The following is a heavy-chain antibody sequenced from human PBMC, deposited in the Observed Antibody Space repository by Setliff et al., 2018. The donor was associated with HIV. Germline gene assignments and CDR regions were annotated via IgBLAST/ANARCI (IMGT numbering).Heavy chain of an antibody. V-gene: IGHV4-34*01. J-gene: IGHJ3*02. CDR2: INDSGTT. CDR3: ARSTWTRFGGALTQLWPQRGAFDI. D-gene: IGHD5-18*01. CDR1: GGSFRGYY. Sequence: SETLSLTCDAYGGSFRGYYWSWIRQSPGKGLEWIAEINDSGTTTSNPSLKSRVTISLDTPKNQFSLKLNSVTAADTAVYYCARSTWTRFGGALTQLWPQRGAFDIWGQGTKVTV.